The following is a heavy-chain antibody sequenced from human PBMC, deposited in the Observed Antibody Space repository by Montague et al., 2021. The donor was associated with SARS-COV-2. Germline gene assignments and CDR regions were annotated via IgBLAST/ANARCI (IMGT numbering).Heavy chain of an antibody. CDR3: AKVGGYSYGLSDY. V-gene: IGHV3-23*01. D-gene: IGHD5-18*01. J-gene: IGHJ4*02. Sequence: SLRLSCAASGFILSSNALSWVRQAPGKGLEWVSTIGGGGRRPYYPYSXXGRFPISRDNSKNTLYLQMNSLRAEDTAVSYCAKVGGYSYGLSDYWGQGTLVTVSS. CDR2: IGGGGRRP. CDR1: GFILSSNA.